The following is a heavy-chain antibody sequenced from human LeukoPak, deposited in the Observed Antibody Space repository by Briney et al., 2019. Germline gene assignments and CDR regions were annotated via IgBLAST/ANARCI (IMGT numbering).Heavy chain of an antibody. D-gene: IGHD3-10*01. V-gene: IGHV3-9*01. Sequence: GGSLRLPCAASGFTFDDYAMHWVRQAPGKGLEWVSGISWNSGSIGYADSVKGRFTISRDNAKNSLYLQMNSLRAEDTALYYCAKDATLYTMENWFDPWGQGTLVTVSS. CDR2: ISWNSGSI. CDR3: AKDATLYTMENWFDP. CDR1: GFTFDDYA. J-gene: IGHJ5*02.